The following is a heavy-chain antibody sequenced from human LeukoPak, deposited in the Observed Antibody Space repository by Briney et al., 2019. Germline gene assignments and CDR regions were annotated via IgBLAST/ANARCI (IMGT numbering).Heavy chain of an antibody. D-gene: IGHD6-13*01. CDR2: ISGSGVTT. CDR1: GFTFSSYA. Sequence: PGGSLRLSCVASGFTFSSYAMAWVRQAPGKGLEWVSAISGSGVTTHNAGSVKGRFSISRDNAQNSLYLQMNSLRAEDTAIYYCATSTAAAGTDWGQGTLVTVSS. J-gene: IGHJ4*02. CDR3: ATSTAAAGTD. V-gene: IGHV3-23*01.